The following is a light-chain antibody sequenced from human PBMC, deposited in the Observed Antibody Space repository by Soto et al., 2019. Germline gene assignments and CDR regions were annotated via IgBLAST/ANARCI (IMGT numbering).Light chain of an antibody. CDR2: EGT. Sequence: QSALTQPASVSGFLGQSITMSCTGSSSDVGTFNLVSWFQQHPGKAPKLLILEGTKRPSGVSDRFSGSKSGNTASLTISGLQAEDEADSHCCSYAGNRTYWVFGNGTKVTVL. J-gene: IGLJ1*01. CDR3: CSYAGNRTYWV. CDR1: SSDVGTFNL. V-gene: IGLV2-23*01.